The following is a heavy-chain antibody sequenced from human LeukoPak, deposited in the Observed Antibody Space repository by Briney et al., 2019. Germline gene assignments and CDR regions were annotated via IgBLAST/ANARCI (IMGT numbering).Heavy chain of an antibody. CDR3: ARESLGSSGYYRDY. J-gene: IGHJ4*02. Sequence: GESLRLSCAASGFTFSSYSMNWVRQAPGKGLEWVSSISSSSSYIYYADSVKGRFTISRDNAKNSLYLQMNSLRAEDTAVYYCARESLGSSGYYRDYWGQGTLVTVSS. CDR1: GFTFSSYS. D-gene: IGHD3-22*01. V-gene: IGHV3-21*01. CDR2: ISSSSSYI.